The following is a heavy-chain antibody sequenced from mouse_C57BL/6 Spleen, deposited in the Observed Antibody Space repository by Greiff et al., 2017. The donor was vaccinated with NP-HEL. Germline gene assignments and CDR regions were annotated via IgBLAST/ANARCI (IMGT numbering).Heavy chain of an antibody. CDR1: GYTFTDYE. CDR2: IDPETGGT. Sequence: QVQLQQSGAELVRPGASVTLSCKASGYTFTDYELHWVKQTPVHGLEWIGAIDPETGGTAYNQKFKGKAILTADKSSSTASIALRSLTSEDSAVYYCTRRGYYYGTFDYWGQGTTLTVSS. J-gene: IGHJ2*01. V-gene: IGHV1-15*01. D-gene: IGHD1-1*01. CDR3: TRRGYYYGTFDY.